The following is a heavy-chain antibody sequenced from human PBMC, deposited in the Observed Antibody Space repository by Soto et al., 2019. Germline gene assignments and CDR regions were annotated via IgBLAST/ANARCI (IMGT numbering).Heavy chain of an antibody. CDR1: GGSISSSSYY. CDR3: AREGIVVVNAIDY. V-gene: IGHV4-39*02. D-gene: IGHD2-21*01. J-gene: IGHJ4*02. Sequence: SETLSLTCTVSGGSISSSSYYWGWLRQPPGKGLEWIGSIYYSGRTYYNSSLKRRVTINVDTYKNKFSLKLSSVTDAETAVYYCAREGIVVVNAIDYWGQGTLVTVSS. CDR2: IYYSGRT.